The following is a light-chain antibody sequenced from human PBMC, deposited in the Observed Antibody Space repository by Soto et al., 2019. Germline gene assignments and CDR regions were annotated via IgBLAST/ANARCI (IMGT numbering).Light chain of an antibody. Sequence: EIVLTQSPGTLSLSPGERATLSCRASQSVYSNSLAWYQQKPGQAPRLLIYGGSSRATGIPDRFSGSGSGTDFTLTISRLEPEDFAVFYCQQYGRSPWTFGQGTKVEIK. V-gene: IGKV3-20*01. CDR1: QSVYSNS. J-gene: IGKJ1*01. CDR2: GGS. CDR3: QQYGRSPWT.